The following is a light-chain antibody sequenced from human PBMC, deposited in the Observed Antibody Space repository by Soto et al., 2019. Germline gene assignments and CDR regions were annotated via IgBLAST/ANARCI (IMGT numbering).Light chain of an antibody. CDR2: EVS. Sequence: QSALTQPDSMSGSLGQSITISCTGASSDVGNFNRVSWFRQNPGKAPKLMVFEVSKRPSGVSNRFSGSKSGYTASLTISGLQAEDEADYYCCSYTRRSTLVFGGGTKLTVL. V-gene: IGLV2-23*02. J-gene: IGLJ2*01. CDR3: CSYTRRSTLV. CDR1: SSDVGNFNR.